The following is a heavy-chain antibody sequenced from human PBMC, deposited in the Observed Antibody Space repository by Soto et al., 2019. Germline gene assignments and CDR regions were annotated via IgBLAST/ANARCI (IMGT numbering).Heavy chain of an antibody. J-gene: IGHJ4*02. CDR2: VSGSNGKT. CDR3: ARDFYPLAYYFDP. V-gene: IGHV1-18*04. CDR1: GYTFINYG. Sequence: QVQLVQSEAEVKKPGASVKVSCEASGYTFINYGISWVRQAPGQGLEWMGWVSGSNGKTKYAQKLQGRVTKTTETSTSTAHMELRNLRSDDTAVYFCARDFYPLAYYFDPWGQGTLVTVSS.